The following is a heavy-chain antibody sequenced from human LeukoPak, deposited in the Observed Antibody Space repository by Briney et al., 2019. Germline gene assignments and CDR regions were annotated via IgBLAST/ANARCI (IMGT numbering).Heavy chain of an antibody. Sequence: SETLSLTCAVYGGSFSGYYWSWIRQPPGKGLEWIGEINHSGSTNYNPSLKSRVTISVDTSKNQFSLKLSSVTAADTAVYYCARGKVVAATHFDYWGQGTLVTVSS. CDR2: INHSGST. CDR3: ARGKVVAATHFDY. V-gene: IGHV4-34*01. J-gene: IGHJ4*02. CDR1: GGSFSGYY. D-gene: IGHD2-15*01.